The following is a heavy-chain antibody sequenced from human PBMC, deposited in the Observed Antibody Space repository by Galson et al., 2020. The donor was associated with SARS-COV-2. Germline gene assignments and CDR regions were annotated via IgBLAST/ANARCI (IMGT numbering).Heavy chain of an antibody. V-gene: IGHV2-5*01. CDR2: IYWKDDK. Sequence: SGPTLVKPTQTLTLTCTVSGISLSTTGVSVGWIRQPPGKALEWLALIYWKDDKQYSPSLNSRLTITKDTTKNQVVLTLTNMGPEDTATYYCAYAPVRPKLRPLLWFGEFSDGAFNVWGQGKMVSVSS. CDR3: AYAPVRPKLRPLLWFGEFSDGAFNV. J-gene: IGHJ3*01. CDR1: GISLSTTGVS. D-gene: IGHD3-10*01.